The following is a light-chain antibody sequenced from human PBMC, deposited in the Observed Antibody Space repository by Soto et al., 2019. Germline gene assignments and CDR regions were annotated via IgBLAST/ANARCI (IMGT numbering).Light chain of an antibody. CDR3: CSYAGSSTWV. V-gene: IGLV2-23*01. CDR1: SSDVGSYNL. J-gene: IGLJ2*01. CDR2: EGS. Sequence: QSALTQPASVSGSPGQSITISCTGTSSDVGSYNLVSWYQQHPGKAPKLMIYEGSKRPSGVSNRFSGSKSGNTASLTISGLQAEDEADYYCCSYAGSSTWVFGGGTNDTVL.